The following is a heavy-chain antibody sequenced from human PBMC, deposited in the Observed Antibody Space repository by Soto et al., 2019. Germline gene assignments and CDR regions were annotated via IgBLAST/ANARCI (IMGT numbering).Heavy chain of an antibody. CDR2: IWYDGRNK. Sequence: QVQLVESGGGVVQPGRSLRLSCAASGFTFSSYGMHWVRQAPGKGLERVAVIWYDGRNKYYADSVKGRFTISRDNSKNTRYLQMNRLRAEDTAVYYCAREYCSGGSCYYGMDVWGQGTTVTVSS. CDR3: AREYCSGGSCYYGMDV. J-gene: IGHJ6*02. D-gene: IGHD2-15*01. V-gene: IGHV3-33*01. CDR1: GFTFSSYG.